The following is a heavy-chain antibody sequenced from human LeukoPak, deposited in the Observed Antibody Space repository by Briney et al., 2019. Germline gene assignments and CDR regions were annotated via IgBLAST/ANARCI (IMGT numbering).Heavy chain of an antibody. V-gene: IGHV4-38-2*01. CDR1: GYSITSGYY. J-gene: IGHJ3*02. D-gene: IGHD2-21*02. CDR3: ARNTVPPAYCGGDCYSDAFDI. Sequence: PSETLSLTCAVSGYSITSGYYWGWIRQPPGKGLEWIGPIYHSGSTYYNPSLKSRVTISVDTSKNQFSLKLSSVTAADTAVYYCARNTVPPAYCGGDCYSDAFDIWGQGTMVTVSS. CDR2: IYHSGST.